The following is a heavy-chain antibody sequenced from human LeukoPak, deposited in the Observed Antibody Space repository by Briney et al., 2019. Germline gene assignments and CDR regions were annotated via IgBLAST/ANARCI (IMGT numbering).Heavy chain of an antibody. CDR2: INPNSGGT. Sequence: LGASVKVSCKASGYTFTGYYMHWVRQAPGQGLEWMGWINPNSGGTNYAQKFQGRVTMTRDTSISTAYMELSRLRSDDTAVYYCAGVPDYYDSSGYYNFDYWGQGTLVTVSS. D-gene: IGHD3-22*01. CDR1: GYTFTGYY. CDR3: AGVPDYYDSSGYYNFDY. V-gene: IGHV1-2*03. J-gene: IGHJ4*02.